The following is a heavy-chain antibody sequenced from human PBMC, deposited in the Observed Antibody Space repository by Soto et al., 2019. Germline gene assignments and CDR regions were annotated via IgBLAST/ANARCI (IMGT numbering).Heavy chain of an antibody. V-gene: IGHV4-59*08. CDR1: GGSISSYY. J-gene: IGHJ4*02. CDR3: AGNWNDRGVYFDY. CDR2: IYYSGST. Sequence: SETLSLTCTVSGGSISSYYWSWIRQPPGKGLEWIGYIYYSGSTNYNPSLKSRVTISVDTSKNQFSLKLSSVTAADTAVYYCAGNWNDRGVYFDYWGQGTLVTVSS. D-gene: IGHD1-1*01.